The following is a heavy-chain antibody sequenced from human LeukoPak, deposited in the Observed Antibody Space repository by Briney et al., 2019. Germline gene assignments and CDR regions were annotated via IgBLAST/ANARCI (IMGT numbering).Heavy chain of an antibody. J-gene: IGHJ4*02. CDR2: ISISSSYI. CDR3: AKKGITMVRGVTPTVY. Sequence: GGSLRLSCAASGFTFSSYSMNWVRQAPGKGLEWVSSISISSSYIYYADSVKGRFAISRDNSKNTLYLQMDSLRAEDTAVYYCAKKGITMVRGVTPTVYWGQGTLVTVSS. V-gene: IGHV3-21*04. D-gene: IGHD3-10*01. CDR1: GFTFSSYS.